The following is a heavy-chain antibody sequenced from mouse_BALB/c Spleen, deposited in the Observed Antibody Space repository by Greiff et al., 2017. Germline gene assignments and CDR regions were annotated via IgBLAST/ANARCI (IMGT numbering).Heavy chain of an antibody. CDR1: GDSITSGY. D-gene: IGHD2-4*01. CDR2: ISYSGST. J-gene: IGHJ4*01. Sequence: EVQLQESGPSLVKPSQTLSLTCSVTGDSITSGYWNWIRKFPGNKLEYMGYISYSGSTYYNPSLKSRISITRDTSKNQYYLQLNSVTTEDTATYYCARRMITTGDYAMDYWGQGTSVTVSS. V-gene: IGHV3-8*02. CDR3: ARRMITTGDYAMDY.